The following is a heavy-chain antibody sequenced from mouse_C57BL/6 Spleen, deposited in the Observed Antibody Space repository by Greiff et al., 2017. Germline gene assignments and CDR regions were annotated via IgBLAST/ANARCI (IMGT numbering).Heavy chain of an antibody. CDR3: ANLGVWSNYDAMDY. J-gene: IGHJ4*01. D-gene: IGHD2-5*01. CDR1: GFSFTSYG. Sequence: VQGVESGPGLVAPSQSLSISCTVSGFSFTSYGVDWVRQPPGKGLEWLGVIWGGGSTNYNSAHMSRLSISKDNAKSQVFLKMNRLQTNDTAMYYYANLGVWSNYDAMDYWGQGTSVTVSS. V-gene: IGHV2-9*01. CDR2: IWGGGST.